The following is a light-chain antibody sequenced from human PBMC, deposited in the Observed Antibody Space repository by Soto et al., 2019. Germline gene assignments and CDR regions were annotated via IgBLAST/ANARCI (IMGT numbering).Light chain of an antibody. CDR1: QSISSW. CDR2: DAS. V-gene: IGKV1-5*01. CDR3: QQYNSYSTWT. Sequence: DIQMTQSPSTLSASVGDRVTITCRASQSISSWLAWYQQKPGKAPKLLIYDASSLESGVPSRFSGSGSGTEFTLTISSLQPDDFATYYCQQYNSYSTWTFGQGPKVDIK. J-gene: IGKJ1*01.